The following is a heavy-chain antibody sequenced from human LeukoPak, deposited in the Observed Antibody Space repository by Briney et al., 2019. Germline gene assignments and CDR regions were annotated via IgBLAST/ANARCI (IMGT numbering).Heavy chain of an antibody. V-gene: IGHV3-73*01. Sequence: GGSLRLSCVASGFTFSGSAIHWVRQASGKGLEWVGRIRSKANSYATAYAASVKGRFIISRDDSKNTAYLQMNSLKTEDTAVYYCRGVIVDDAFDMWGQGTMVTVSS. CDR2: IRSKANSYAT. CDR3: RGVIVDDAFDM. D-gene: IGHD2/OR15-2a*01. J-gene: IGHJ3*02. CDR1: GFTFSGSA.